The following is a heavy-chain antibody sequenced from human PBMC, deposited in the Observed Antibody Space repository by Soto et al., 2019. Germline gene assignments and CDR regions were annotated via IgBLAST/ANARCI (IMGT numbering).Heavy chain of an antibody. CDR2: VNPGDSDT. D-gene: IGHD3-22*01. V-gene: IGHV5-51*01. Sequence: GESLKISCDGSGYTFTSYWISWVRQMPGKGLEWMAIVNPGDSDTRYSPSFQGQVTISVDKSIRTAYLQWSSLKASDTAMYYCASPDSSGYYIYWHQGTLGTVSS. CDR1: GYTFTSYW. CDR3: ASPDSSGYYIY. J-gene: IGHJ4*02.